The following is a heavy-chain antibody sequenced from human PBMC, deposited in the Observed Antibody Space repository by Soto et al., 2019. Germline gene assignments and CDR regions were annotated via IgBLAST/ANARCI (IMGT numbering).Heavy chain of an antibody. CDR1: GYTFTSYA. CDR2: INAGNGNT. J-gene: IGHJ6*02. V-gene: IGHV1-3*01. Sequence: ASVKVSCKASGYTFTSYAMHWVRQAPGQRLEWMGWINAGNGNTKYSQKFQGRVTITRDMSTSTAYMELSSLRSEDTAVYYCAADLREGYYYYYGMDVWGQGTTVTVSS. D-gene: IGHD4-17*01. CDR3: AADLREGYYYYYGMDV.